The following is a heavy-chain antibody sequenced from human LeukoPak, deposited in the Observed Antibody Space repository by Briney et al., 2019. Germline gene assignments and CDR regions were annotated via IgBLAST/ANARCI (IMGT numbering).Heavy chain of an antibody. Sequence: GASVKVSCKAFGYTFINFAINWGRQAPGQRPEWMGWINAGNGNTKYSQKFQGRVTMTRDTSTSTVYMELSSLRSEDTAVYYCARGKSIAAFIDYWGQGTLVTVSS. V-gene: IGHV1-3*01. D-gene: IGHD6-6*01. J-gene: IGHJ4*02. CDR2: INAGNGNT. CDR1: GYTFINFA. CDR3: ARGKSIAAFIDY.